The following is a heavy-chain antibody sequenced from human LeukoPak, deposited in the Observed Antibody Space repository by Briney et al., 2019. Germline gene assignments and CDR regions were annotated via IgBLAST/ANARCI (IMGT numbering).Heavy chain of an antibody. J-gene: IGHJ4*02. CDR3: ARVSGSLRYCSGGSCYSGALDY. CDR1: GFSFSSYA. Sequence: PGGSLRLSCAASGFSFSSYAMSWVRQAPGKGLEWISTSGGSGDNTYFADSVKGRFTISRDNAKNSLYLQMNSLRAEDTAVYFCARVSGSLRYCSGGSCYSGALDYWGRGTLVTVSS. CDR2: SGGSGDNT. D-gene: IGHD2-15*01. V-gene: IGHV3-23*01.